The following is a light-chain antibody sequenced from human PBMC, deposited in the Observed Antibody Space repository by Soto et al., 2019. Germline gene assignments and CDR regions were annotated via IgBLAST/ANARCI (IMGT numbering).Light chain of an antibody. CDR2: SAS. Sequence: EIVMTQSPDTLSVSPGERATLSCRASQSVANRIAWYQQKPGQAPRLLIYSASTRETGIPARFSGSGSGTEFTLTISSLEPEDFAVYYCQQRSNWPWTFGQGTKVDIK. CDR1: QSVANR. J-gene: IGKJ1*01. CDR3: QQRSNWPWT. V-gene: IGKV3-15*01.